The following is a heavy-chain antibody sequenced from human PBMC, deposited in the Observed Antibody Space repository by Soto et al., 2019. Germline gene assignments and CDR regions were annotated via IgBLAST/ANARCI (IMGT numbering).Heavy chain of an antibody. CDR1: GYSFISYG. Sequence: GASVKVSCKXSGYSFISYGINWVRQAPGQGLEWMGWINAYNGYTNYAQKLQGRVTLTADTSTSTAYMELRSLRSDDTAVYFCARDDCTNGVCYIGYWGQGTLVTVSS. J-gene: IGHJ4*02. CDR2: INAYNGYT. V-gene: IGHV1-18*04. CDR3: ARDDCTNGVCYIGY. D-gene: IGHD2-8*01.